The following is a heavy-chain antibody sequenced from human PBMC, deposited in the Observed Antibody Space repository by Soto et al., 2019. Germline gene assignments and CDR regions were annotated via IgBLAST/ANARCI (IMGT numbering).Heavy chain of an antibody. CDR3: ARDDFDI. V-gene: IGHV3-30*09. CDR2: ISFDAGNNK. CDR1: GFTFSDYA. Sequence: QVQLVESGGGVVQPGKSLKLSCAASGFTFSDYAMNWVRQAPGKGLEWVAVISFDAGNNKYYADSVKGRFAISRDNSKDMLYLQINSLRTADTAIYYCARDDFDIWGQGTMVTVSS. J-gene: IGHJ3*02.